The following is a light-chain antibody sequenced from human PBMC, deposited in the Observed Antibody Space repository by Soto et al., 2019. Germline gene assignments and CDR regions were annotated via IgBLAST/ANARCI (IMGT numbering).Light chain of an antibody. CDR2: DVS. V-gene: IGLV2-14*01. CDR3: SSSTPYV. Sequence: QSVLTQPASVSGSPGQSITISCTGTSSDVDGYNYVSWYQQHPGKAPKLMNYDVSYRPSGISNRFSGSKSGNTASQNISGLQAEDEADYYASSSTPYVFGSGTKVTVL. J-gene: IGLJ1*01. CDR1: SSDVDGYNY.